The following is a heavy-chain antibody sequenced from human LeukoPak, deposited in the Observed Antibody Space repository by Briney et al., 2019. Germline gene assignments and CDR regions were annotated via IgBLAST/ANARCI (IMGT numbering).Heavy chain of an antibody. CDR2: INHSGST. CDR3: ARALGDILTGYPLYYFDY. J-gene: IGHJ4*02. D-gene: IGHD3-9*01. CDR1: GGSFSGYY. Sequence: PSETLSLTCAVYGGSFSGYYWSWIRQPPGKGLEWIGEINHSGSTNYNPSLKSRVTISVDTSKNQFSLKLSSVTAADTAVYYCARALGDILTGYPLYYFDYWGQGTLVTVSS. V-gene: IGHV4-34*01.